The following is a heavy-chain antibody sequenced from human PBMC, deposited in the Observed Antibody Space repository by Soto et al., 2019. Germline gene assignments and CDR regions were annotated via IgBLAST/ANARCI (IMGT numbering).Heavy chain of an antibody. CDR1: GGSISTYY. CDR3: ARGGHCTSGVCSALDY. J-gene: IGHJ4*02. Sequence: SETLSLTCTASGGSISTYYWNWIRQPPGKGLEWIGYIYYGGSANYNPSLKSRVTISVDTSKEQFSLKLSSVTAADTAVYYCARGGHCTSGVCSALDYWGQGTLVTVSS. V-gene: IGHV4-59*08. D-gene: IGHD2-8*01. CDR2: IYYGGSA.